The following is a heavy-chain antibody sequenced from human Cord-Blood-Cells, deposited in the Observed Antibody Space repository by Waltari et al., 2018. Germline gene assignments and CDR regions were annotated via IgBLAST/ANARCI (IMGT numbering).Heavy chain of an antibody. CDR2: IYSGGST. J-gene: IGHJ4*02. CDR1: GFTVSSNY. D-gene: IGHD7-27*01. CDR3: ARDLGDY. Sequence: EVQLVESGGGLVQPGGSLRLSCAASGFTVSSNYMSWVRQAPGKGLECVSGIYSGGSTYYADSVKGRFTISRHNSKNTLYLQMNSLIAEDTAVYYCARDLGDYWGQGTLVTVSS. V-gene: IGHV3-53*04.